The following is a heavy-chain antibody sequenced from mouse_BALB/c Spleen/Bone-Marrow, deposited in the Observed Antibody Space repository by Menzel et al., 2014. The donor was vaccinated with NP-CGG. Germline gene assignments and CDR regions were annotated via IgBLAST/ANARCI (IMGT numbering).Heavy chain of an antibody. CDR3: ARDEGGNYDAMDY. CDR1: GFSLTSYG. J-gene: IGHJ4*01. Sequence: QVQLKDSGPGLVAPSQSLSITCTVSGFSLTSYGVHWVRQPPGKGLEWLGVIWAGGSTNYNSALMSRLSISKDNSKSQVFLKMNSLQTDDTAMYYCARDEGGNYDAMDYWGQGTSVTVSS. D-gene: IGHD2-1*01. CDR2: IWAGGST. V-gene: IGHV2-9*02.